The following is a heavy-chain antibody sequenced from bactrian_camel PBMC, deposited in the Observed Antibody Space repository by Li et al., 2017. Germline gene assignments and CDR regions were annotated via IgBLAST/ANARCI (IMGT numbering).Heavy chain of an antibody. V-gene: IGHV3S25*01. CDR3: AADMGNTAWRSSGVWL. Sequence: QLVESGGGSVQAGGSLRLSCTASGYTEGNLMAWFRQAPGKEREAVAAIYRDGGGTYYADSVKGRFTISQDNAKNTVYLQMNSLKPEDTAMYYCAADMGNTAWRSSGVWLLGPGDPGHRL. CDR2: IYRDGGGT. D-gene: IGHD3*01. J-gene: IGHJ6*01. CDR1: GYTEGNL.